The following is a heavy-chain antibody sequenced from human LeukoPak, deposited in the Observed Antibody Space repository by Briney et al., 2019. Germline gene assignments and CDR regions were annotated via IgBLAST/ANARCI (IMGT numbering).Heavy chain of an antibody. D-gene: IGHD5-12*01. Sequence: SETLSLTCTVSGGSISSYYWSWIRQPAGKGLEWIGRIYTSGSTNYNPSLKSRVTMSVDTSKHQFSLKLSSVTAADTAVYYCARDYRYSGYDRLYYYYYYMDVWGKGTTVTVSS. CDR1: GGSISSYY. J-gene: IGHJ6*03. CDR2: IYTSGST. CDR3: ARDYRYSGYDRLYYYYYYMDV. V-gene: IGHV4-4*07.